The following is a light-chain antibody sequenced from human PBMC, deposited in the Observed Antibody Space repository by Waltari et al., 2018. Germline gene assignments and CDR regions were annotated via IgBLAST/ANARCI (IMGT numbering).Light chain of an antibody. CDR2: KAS. CDR3: QQYDAHPRT. J-gene: IGKJ1*01. CDR1: QSINVW. Sequence: DIQMTQSPSTLSASLGDRVTITCRASQSINVWLVWYQQKSGKVPKVLIYKASVLESGVPSRFSGNGSGTEFSLTISSLQSDDFATDYCQQYDAHPRTFGQGTKVDIK. V-gene: IGKV1-5*03.